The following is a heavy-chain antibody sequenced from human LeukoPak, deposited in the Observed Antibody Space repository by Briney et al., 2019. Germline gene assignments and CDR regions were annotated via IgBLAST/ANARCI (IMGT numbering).Heavy chain of an antibody. CDR3: ARQIVGATNWFDP. CDR2: ISANNVNT. V-gene: IGHV1-18*01. Sequence: ASVKVSCKASGYTFTSYAIIWVRQAPGQGLEWMGWISANNVNTNYAQKLQGRVTMTTDTSTSTAYMELRTLTSDDTAVYYCARQIVGATNWFDPWGQGTLVTVSS. J-gene: IGHJ5*02. D-gene: IGHD1-26*01. CDR1: GYTFTSYA.